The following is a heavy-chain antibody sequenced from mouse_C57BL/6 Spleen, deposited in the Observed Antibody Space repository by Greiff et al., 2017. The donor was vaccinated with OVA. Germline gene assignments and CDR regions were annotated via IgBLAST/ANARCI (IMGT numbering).Heavy chain of an antibody. J-gene: IGHJ2*01. D-gene: IGHD1-1*01. V-gene: IGHV1-82*01. CDR2: IYPGDGDT. CDR1: GYAFSSSW. Sequence: QVQLQQSGPELVKPGASVKISCKASGYAFSSSWMNWVKQRPGKGLEWIGRIYPGDGDTNYNGKFKGKATLTADKSSSTAYMQLSSLTSEDSAVYFCARSGGVVADYWGQGTTLTVSS. CDR3: ARSGGVVADY.